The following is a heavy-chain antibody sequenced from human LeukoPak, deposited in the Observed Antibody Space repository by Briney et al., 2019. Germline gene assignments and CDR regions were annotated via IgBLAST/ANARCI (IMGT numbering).Heavy chain of an antibody. CDR1: GSTFTSYW. J-gene: IGHJ5*02. CDR2: IYPDDSDT. Sequence: GESLKISCKGSGSTFTSYWIGGVRQMPGKGLEWMGIIYPDDSDTRYSPSFQGQVTISADKSISTAYLQWSSLKASDTAMYYCARHKDQLLSNWFDPWGQGTLVTVSS. CDR3: ARHKDQLLSNWFDP. D-gene: IGHD2-2*01. V-gene: IGHV5-51*01.